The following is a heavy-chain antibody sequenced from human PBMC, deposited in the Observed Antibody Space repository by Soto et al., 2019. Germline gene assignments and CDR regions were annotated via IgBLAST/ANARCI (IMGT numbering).Heavy chain of an antibody. J-gene: IGHJ1*01. D-gene: IGHD1-20*01. CDR2: ISFDGSDK. V-gene: IGHV3-30-3*01. CDR3: ARGRGANSWTGFQH. CDR1: GLIFSNHA. Sequence: QVQLVESGGGVVQPGRSLRLSSAGSGLIFSNHAMHWVRQAPGKGLEWVAVISFDGSDKYYADSVKGRFTISRDNSNNTVYLQMNSLRVEDRAVYYCARGRGANSWTGFQHLGQGTLVSVST.